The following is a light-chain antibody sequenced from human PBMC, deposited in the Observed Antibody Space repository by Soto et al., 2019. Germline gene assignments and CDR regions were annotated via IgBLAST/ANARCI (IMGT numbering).Light chain of an antibody. V-gene: IGKV3-15*01. Sequence: EIGLTQSPATLSLSPGERATLSCRASQSVSSYYLAWYQQKPGQAPRLLIYAASTRATGIPARFSGSGSGTEFTLTISSLQSEDFAVYYCQQYNNWPRTFGQGTKVDI. CDR1: QSVSSY. CDR3: QQYNNWPRT. CDR2: AAS. J-gene: IGKJ1*01.